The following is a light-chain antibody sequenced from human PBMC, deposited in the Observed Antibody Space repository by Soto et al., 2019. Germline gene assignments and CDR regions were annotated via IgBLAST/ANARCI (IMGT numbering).Light chain of an antibody. CDR2: DAS. J-gene: IGKJ1*01. Sequence: DIHMTQSPSTLSASVGDRVTITCRASQSISSWLAWYQQKPGKAPKLLIYDASSLESGVPSRFSGSGSGTEFTLTISRLQPDDFATYYCQQYNSYSPLTFGQGTKVEIK. V-gene: IGKV1-5*01. CDR1: QSISSW. CDR3: QQYNSYSPLT.